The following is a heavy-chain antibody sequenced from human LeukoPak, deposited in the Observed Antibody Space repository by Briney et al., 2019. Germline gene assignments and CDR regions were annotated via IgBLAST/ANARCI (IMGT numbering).Heavy chain of an antibody. CDR3: ARDRGGWSCLFDP. D-gene: IGHD6-19*01. V-gene: IGHV4-59*01. CDR2: IYYSGST. J-gene: IGHJ5*02. CDR1: GGSISSYY. Sequence: PSETLSLTCTVSGGSISSYYWSWIRQPPGKGLEWIGYIYYSGSTNYNPSLKSRVTISVDTSKNQFSLKLSSVTAADTAVYYCARDRGGWSCLFDPWGQGTLVTVSS.